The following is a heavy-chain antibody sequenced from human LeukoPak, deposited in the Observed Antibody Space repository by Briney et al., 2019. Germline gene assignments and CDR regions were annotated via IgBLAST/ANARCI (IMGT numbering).Heavy chain of an antibody. CDR1: GGSIRSYY. V-gene: IGHV4-59*01. CDR2: IYYSGST. CDR3: ATLVSTRYYFDY. D-gene: IGHD5/OR15-5a*01. J-gene: IGHJ4*02. Sequence: SETLSLTCTVSGGSIRSYYWSWIRQPPGKGLEWIGYIYYSGSTNYNPSLKSRVTISVDTSKNQFSLKLSSVTAADTAVYFCATLVSTRYYFDYWGQGTLVTVSS.